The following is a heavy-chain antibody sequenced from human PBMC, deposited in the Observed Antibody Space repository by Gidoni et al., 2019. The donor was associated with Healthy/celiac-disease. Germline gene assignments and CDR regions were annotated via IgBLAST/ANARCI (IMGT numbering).Heavy chain of an antibody. CDR1: GYTFTGYY. Sequence: QVQLVQSGAEVKKPGASVKVSCKASGYTFTGYYMHWVRQAPGQGLEWMGWINPNSGGTNYAQKFQGRVTMTRDTSISTAYMELSRLRSDDTAVYYCARDRWIQLWLRRNWFDPWGQGTLVTVSS. D-gene: IGHD5-18*01. CDR2: INPNSGGT. CDR3: ARDRWIQLWLRRNWFDP. V-gene: IGHV1-2*02. J-gene: IGHJ5*02.